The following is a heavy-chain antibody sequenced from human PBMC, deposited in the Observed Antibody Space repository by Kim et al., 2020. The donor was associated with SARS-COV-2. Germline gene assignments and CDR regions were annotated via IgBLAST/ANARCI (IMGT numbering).Heavy chain of an antibody. D-gene: IGHD6-13*01. CDR1: GFTFSSYA. CDR2: ISYDGSNK. Sequence: GGSLRLSCAASGFTFSSYAMHWVRQAPGKGLEWVAVISYDGSNKYYADSVKGRFTISRDNSKNTLSLQMNSLRAEDTAVYYCARDWGSWYLDYWGQGTLV. V-gene: IGHV3-30*04. J-gene: IGHJ4*02. CDR3: ARDWGSWYLDY.